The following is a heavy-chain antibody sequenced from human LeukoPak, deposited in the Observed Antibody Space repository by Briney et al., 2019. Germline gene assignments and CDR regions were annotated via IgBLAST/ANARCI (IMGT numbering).Heavy chain of an antibody. Sequence: ASVKVSCKASGYTFTAYYMHWVRQAPGQGLEWMGIINPSGGSTSYAQKFQGRVTMTRDTSTSTVYMELSRLRSEDTAVYYCARGGYGDRIDYWGQGTLVSVSS. CDR2: INPSGGST. V-gene: IGHV1-46*01. D-gene: IGHD4-17*01. CDR1: GYTFTAYY. J-gene: IGHJ4*02. CDR3: ARGGYGDRIDY.